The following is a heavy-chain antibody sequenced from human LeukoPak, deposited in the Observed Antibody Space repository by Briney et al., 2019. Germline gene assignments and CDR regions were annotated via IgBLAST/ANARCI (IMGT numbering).Heavy chain of an antibody. D-gene: IGHD1-1*01. CDR1: GFPFSSYW. Sequence: GGSLRLSCAASGFPFSSYWMSWVRQAPGKGLEWVANIKQDGSDKYYVDSVKGRFTISRDNAKNSLYLQLNSLRADDTAVYHCARLTGTTGFDYWGQGTLVTVSS. J-gene: IGHJ4*02. V-gene: IGHV3-7*01. CDR3: ARLTGTTGFDY. CDR2: IKQDGSDK.